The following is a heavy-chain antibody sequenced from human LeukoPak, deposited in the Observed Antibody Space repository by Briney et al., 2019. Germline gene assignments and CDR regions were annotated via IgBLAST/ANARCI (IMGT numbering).Heavy chain of an antibody. V-gene: IGHV3-30*04. CDR3: AREGYCSSTSCYTTYYYYYGMDV. J-gene: IGHJ6*02. CDR2: ISYDGSNK. CDR1: GFTFSSYA. Sequence: GGSLRLSCAASGFTFSSYAVHWVRQAPGKGLEWVAVISYDGSNKYYADSVKGRFTISRDNSKNTLYLQMNSLRAEDTAVYYCAREGYCSSTSCYTTYYYYYGMDVWGQGTTVTVSS. D-gene: IGHD2-2*02.